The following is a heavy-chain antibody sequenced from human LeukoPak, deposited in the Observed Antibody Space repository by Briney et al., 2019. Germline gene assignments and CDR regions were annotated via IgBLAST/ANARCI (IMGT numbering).Heavy chain of an antibody. J-gene: IGHJ4*02. CDR2: IRSSSTYK. D-gene: IGHD4-17*01. CDR1: GFTLSGYT. V-gene: IGHV3-21*01. Sequence: MAGGSLRLSCAASGFTLSGYTMNWVRQAPGKGLEWVSSIRSSSTYKYYADSVKGRFIISRDNAKNSLYLQMSSLRPEDTAVYYCARSGAYGDYGSFDYWGQGTLVTVSS. CDR3: ARSGAYGDYGSFDY.